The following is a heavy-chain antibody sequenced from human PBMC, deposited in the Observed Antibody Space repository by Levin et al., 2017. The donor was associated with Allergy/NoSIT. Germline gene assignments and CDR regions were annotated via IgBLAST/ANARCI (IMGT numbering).Heavy chain of an antibody. V-gene: IGHV3-48*03. J-gene: IGHJ4*02. D-gene: IGHD2-15*01. CDR2: ISSSGSTI. CDR3: ARVGYCSGGSCIDY. CDR1: GFTFSSYE. Sequence: PGGSLRLSCAASGFTFSSYEMNWVRQAPGKGLEWVSYISSSGSTIYYADSVKGRFTISRDNAKNSLYLQMNSLRAEDTAVYYCARVGYCSGGSCIDYWGQGTLVTVSS.